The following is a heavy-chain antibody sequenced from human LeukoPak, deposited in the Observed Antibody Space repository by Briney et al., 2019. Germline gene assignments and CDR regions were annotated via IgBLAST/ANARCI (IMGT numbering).Heavy chain of an antibody. J-gene: IGHJ4*02. D-gene: IGHD6-19*01. V-gene: IGHV1-69*06. CDR1: GGTFSSYA. Sequence: SVKVSCKASGGTFSSYAISWVRQPPGQGLEWMGGIIPIFGTANYAQKFQGRVTITADKSTSTAYMELSSLRSEDTAVYYCARGDSGWSPVDYWGQGTLVTISS. CDR3: ARGDSGWSPVDY. CDR2: IIPIFGTA.